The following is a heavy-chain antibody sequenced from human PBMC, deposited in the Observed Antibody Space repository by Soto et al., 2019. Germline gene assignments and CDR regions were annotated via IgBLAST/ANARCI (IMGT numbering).Heavy chain of an antibody. CDR2: INSDGSST. J-gene: IGHJ4*02. CDR1: GFTFSSYW. CDR3: ARVYCSGGGCYRLEY. V-gene: IGHV3-74*01. D-gene: IGHD2-15*01. Sequence: EVQLVESGGGLVQPGGSLRLSCAASGFTFSSYWMHWVRQAPGKGLVWVSRINSDGSSTSYADSVKGRFTISRDNAKNTPLLQMNSLRAKDTAVYYCARVYCSGGGCYRLEYWGQGTLVTVSS.